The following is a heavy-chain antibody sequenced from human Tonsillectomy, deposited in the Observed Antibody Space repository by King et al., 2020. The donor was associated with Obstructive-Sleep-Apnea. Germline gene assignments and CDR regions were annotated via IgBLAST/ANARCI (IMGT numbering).Heavy chain of an antibody. CDR1: GGSLTSGSYF. CDR3: ARDSCATLGVVTSCYGLDV. V-gene: IGHV4-39*07. J-gene: IGHJ6*02. Sequence: LQLQESGPGLVKPSETLSLTCTVSGGSLTSGSYFWGWIRQPPGKGLEWIGNIYYSGSTYYNPSLKSRVTISVDTSKGQFSLKMTSVTAADTAVYYCARDSCATLGVVTSCYGLDVWGQGTTVTVSS. D-gene: IGHD3-3*01. CDR2: IYYSGST.